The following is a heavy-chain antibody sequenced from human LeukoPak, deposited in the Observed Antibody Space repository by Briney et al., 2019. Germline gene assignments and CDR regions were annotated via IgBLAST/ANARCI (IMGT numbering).Heavy chain of an antibody. D-gene: IGHD3-10*01. V-gene: IGHV3-9*01. CDR2: ISWNSGSI. CDR3: AKDLYGSGSYKDAFDI. Sequence: PGGSLRLSCAASGFTFDDYAMHWVRQAPGKGLEWVSGISWNSGSIGYADSVKGRFTISRDNAKNSLYLQMNSLRAEDTALYYCAKDLYGSGSYKDAFDIWGQGTMVTVSS. J-gene: IGHJ3*02. CDR1: GFTFDDYA.